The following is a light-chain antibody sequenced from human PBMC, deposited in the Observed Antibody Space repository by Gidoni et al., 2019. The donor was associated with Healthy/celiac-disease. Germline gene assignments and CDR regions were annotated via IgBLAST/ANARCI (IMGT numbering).Light chain of an antibody. CDR3: SSYAGSNNWGV. CDR1: SSDVRGYNY. J-gene: IGLJ2*01. V-gene: IGLV2-8*01. Sequence: QSALTQPPSASGSPGQSVTIPCTGTSSDVRGYNYVSWYQQHSGKAPKLMIYEVSKRPSGVPDRFSGSKSGNTASLTVSGLQAEDEADYYCSSYAGSNNWGVFGGGTKLTVL. CDR2: EVS.